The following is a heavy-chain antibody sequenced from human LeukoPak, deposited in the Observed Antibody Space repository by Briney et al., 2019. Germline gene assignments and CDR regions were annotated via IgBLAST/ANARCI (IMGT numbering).Heavy chain of an antibody. CDR1: GGSISSGSYY. Sequence: SETLSLTCTVSGGSISSGSYYWSWIRQPAGKGLEWIGRIYTSGSTNYNPSLKSRDTISVDTSKNQFSLKLSSVTAADTAVYYCARDGWDSYDYWGQGTLVTVSS. J-gene: IGHJ4*02. CDR3: ARDGWDSYDY. V-gene: IGHV4-61*02. CDR2: IYTSGST. D-gene: IGHD1-26*01.